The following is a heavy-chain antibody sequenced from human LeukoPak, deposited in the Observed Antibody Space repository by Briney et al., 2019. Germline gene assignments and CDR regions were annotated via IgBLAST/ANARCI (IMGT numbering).Heavy chain of an antibody. J-gene: IGHJ4*02. V-gene: IGHV3-9*01. CDR2: ISWNSGSI. CDR1: GFTFSNFW. CDR3: AKDNRRHYTSGPNPDSLH. D-gene: IGHD6-19*01. Sequence: GGSLRLSCAASGFTFSNFWMHWVRQPPGKGLEWVSGISWNSGSIDYADSVKGRFTISRDNAKNSLYLQMNSLRVEDTAFYYCAKDNRRHYTSGPNPDSLHWGQGALVTVSS.